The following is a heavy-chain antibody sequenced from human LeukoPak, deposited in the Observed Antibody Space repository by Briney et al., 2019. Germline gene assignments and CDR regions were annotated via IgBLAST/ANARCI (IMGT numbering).Heavy chain of an antibody. CDR3: ARLDLLWFGELEDAIEVPDY. CDR1: GYTFTSYD. J-gene: IGHJ4*02. Sequence: GASVKVSCKASGYTFTSYDINWMRQATGQGLEWMGWMNPNSGNTGYAQKFQGRVTMTRNTSISTAYMELSSLRSEDTAVYYCARLDLLWFGELEDAIEVPDYWGQGTLVTVSS. D-gene: IGHD3-10*01. V-gene: IGHV1-8*01. CDR2: MNPNSGNT.